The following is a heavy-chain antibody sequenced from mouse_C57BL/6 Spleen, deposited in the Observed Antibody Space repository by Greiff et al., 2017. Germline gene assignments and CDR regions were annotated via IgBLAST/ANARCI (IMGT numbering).Heavy chain of an antibody. CDR1: GYTFTSYW. V-gene: IGHV1-64*01. Sequence: QVQLQQPGAELVKPGASVKLSCKASGYTFTSYWMHWVKQRPGQGLEWIGMIHPNSGSTNYNEKFKSKATLTVDKSSSTAYMQLSSLTSEDSAVYYCAREADLLLPWDYWGQGTTLTVSS. D-gene: IGHD1-1*01. CDR3: AREADLLLPWDY. J-gene: IGHJ2*01. CDR2: IHPNSGST.